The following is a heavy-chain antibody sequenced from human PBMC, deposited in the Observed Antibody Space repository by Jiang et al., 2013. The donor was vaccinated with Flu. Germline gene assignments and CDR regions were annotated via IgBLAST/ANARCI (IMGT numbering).Heavy chain of an antibody. Sequence: SVKVSCKASGYTFSIYGISWVRQAPGQGLEWMGWISAYNGNTNYTQKLQGRVSMTTDTSTSAAYMELRSLRSDDTAVYYCARVPPYYYDNSGYYGMDVWGQGTTVAVSS. V-gene: IGHV1-18*01. CDR2: ISAYNGNT. J-gene: IGHJ6*02. D-gene: IGHD3-22*01. CDR3: ARVPPYYYDNSGYYGMDV. CDR1: GYTFSIYG.